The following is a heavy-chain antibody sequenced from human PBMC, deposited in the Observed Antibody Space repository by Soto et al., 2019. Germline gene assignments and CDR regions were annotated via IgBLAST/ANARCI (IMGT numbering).Heavy chain of an antibody. CDR3: ARYRPGYKFDY. CDR2: IKQDGSAE. J-gene: IGHJ4*02. CDR1: GFSFSDYW. V-gene: IGHV3-7*01. D-gene: IGHD5-12*01. Sequence: EVQLVESGGGLVQPGGSLRLSCEVSGFSFSDYWMSWVRQAPGKGLEWVANIKQDGSAEYYVDSVKGRFTISRDNGKNSLYLQMNSLRAEDTAVYYCARYRPGYKFDYWGQGTLVTVSS.